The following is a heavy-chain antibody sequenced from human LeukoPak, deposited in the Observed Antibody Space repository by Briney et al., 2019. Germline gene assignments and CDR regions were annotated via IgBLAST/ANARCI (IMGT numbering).Heavy chain of an antibody. CDR2: ISYDGSNR. CDR1: GFTFSSYA. D-gene: IGHD5-18*01. CDR3: TTDHKWLPYYFDY. V-gene: IGHV3-30-3*01. J-gene: IGHJ4*02. Sequence: GGSLRLSCAASGFTFSSYAMHWVRQAPGKGLEWVAVISYDGSNRYYADSVKGRFTISRDNSKNTLYLQMNSLKTEDTAVYYCTTDHKWLPYYFDYWGQGTLVTVSS.